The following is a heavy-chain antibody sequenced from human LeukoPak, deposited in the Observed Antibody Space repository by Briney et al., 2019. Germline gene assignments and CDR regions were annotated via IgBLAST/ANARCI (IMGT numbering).Heavy chain of an antibody. D-gene: IGHD6-19*01. CDR1: GYTFTNYA. Sequence: ASVKVSFKASGYTFTNYAISWVRQAPGQGLEWMGWISAYSGNTNYAQKLQGRVTMTTDASTSTAYMELRSLRSDDTAVYYCARPNDSGWPLGAMDVWGQGTTVTVSS. V-gene: IGHV1-18*01. CDR2: ISAYSGNT. J-gene: IGHJ6*02. CDR3: ARPNDSGWPLGAMDV.